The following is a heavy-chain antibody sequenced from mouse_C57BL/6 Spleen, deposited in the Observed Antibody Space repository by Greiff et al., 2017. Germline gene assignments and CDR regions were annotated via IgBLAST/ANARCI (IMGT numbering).Heavy chain of an antibody. CDR2: IYPGDGDT. Sequence: QVQLQQSGPELVKPGASLKISCTASGYAFSSSGMNWVTQRPGTGLEWIGRIYPGDGDTNYNGKVKGKATLTADKSSSTAYMQLSSLTSEDSAVYFCAENYFDYWGQGTTRTVSS. V-gene: IGHV1-82*01. J-gene: IGHJ2*01. CDR1: GYAFSSSG. CDR3: AENYFDY.